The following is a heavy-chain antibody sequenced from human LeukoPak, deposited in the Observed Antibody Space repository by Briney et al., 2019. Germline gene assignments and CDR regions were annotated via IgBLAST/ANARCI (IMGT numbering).Heavy chain of an antibody. D-gene: IGHD3-10*01. V-gene: IGHV4-59*08. CDR2: IYYSGST. CDR1: GGSISSYY. J-gene: IGHJ4*02. CDR3: AGDFDY. Sequence: SETLSPTCTVSGGSISSYYWSWIRQPPGKGLEWIGYIYYSGSTNYNPSLKSRVTISVDTSKNQFSLKLSSVTAADTAVYYCAGDFDYWGQGTLVTVSS.